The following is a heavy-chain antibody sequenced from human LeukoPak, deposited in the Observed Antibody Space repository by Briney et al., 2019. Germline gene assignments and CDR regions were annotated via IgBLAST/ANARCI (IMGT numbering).Heavy chain of an antibody. V-gene: IGHV4-59*12. CDR2: IYYSGTT. Sequence: PSETLSLTCTVSGDSISSWYWSWIRQPPGKGLEWIGYIYYSGTTNYNPSLKSRVTISVDTSKNQFSLKLSSVTAADTAVYYCVRDRGEFSYSHDYWGQGTLVTVSS. J-gene: IGHJ4*02. CDR1: GDSISSWY. CDR3: VRDRGEFSYSHDY. D-gene: IGHD1-26*01.